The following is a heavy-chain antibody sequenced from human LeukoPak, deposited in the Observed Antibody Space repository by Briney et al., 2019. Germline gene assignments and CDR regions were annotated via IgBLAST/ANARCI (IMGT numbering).Heavy chain of an antibody. CDR3: ARDLVTVTKGFDI. Sequence: TSETLSLTCAVSDDSFSSHYWTWIRQPPGKGLEWLGYISYIGTTNYNPSLKSRVTISIDTSKNQFSLKLSSVTAADTAVYYCARDLVTVTKGFDIWGQGTMVSVSS. D-gene: IGHD4-17*01. CDR2: ISYIGTT. CDR1: DDSFSSHY. J-gene: IGHJ3*02. V-gene: IGHV4-59*11.